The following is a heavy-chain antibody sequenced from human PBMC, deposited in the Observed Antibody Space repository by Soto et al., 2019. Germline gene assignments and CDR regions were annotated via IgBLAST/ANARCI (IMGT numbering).Heavy chain of an antibody. D-gene: IGHD3-16*01. CDR2: VSGSGGSA. Sequence: WGSLRLSCSASVFTFSTYAMSWFRQAPGKGLEWVSAVSGSGGSAFYADSVKGRFTISRDNSNNTLYLQMTSLRAEDTALYYCAKDHWGSYSGQGTPVTVSS. V-gene: IGHV3-23*01. CDR3: AKDHWGSY. J-gene: IGHJ4*02. CDR1: VFTFSTYA.